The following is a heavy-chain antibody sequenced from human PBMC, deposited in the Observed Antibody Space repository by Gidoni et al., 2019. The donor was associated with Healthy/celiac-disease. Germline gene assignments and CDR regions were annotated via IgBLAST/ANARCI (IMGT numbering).Heavy chain of an antibody. CDR2: IRGSGGST. V-gene: IGHV3-23*01. J-gene: IGHJ4*02. Sequence: EVQLLESGGGLVQPGGSLRLSCAASGFTFSSYARSWVRQAPGKGLEWVSAIRGSGGSTYYADYVKGRFTSSRDKSKNTLYLQMNSLRAEDTAVYYCAKDLGSEYELWSGYCADYWGQGTLVTVSS. CDR1: GFTFSSYA. CDR3: AKDLGSEYELWSGYCADY. D-gene: IGHD3-3*01.